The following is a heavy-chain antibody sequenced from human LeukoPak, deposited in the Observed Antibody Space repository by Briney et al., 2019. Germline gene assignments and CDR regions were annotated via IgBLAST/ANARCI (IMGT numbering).Heavy chain of an antibody. Sequence: GGSLRLSCAASGFTFSSYWMNWVRQAPGKGLEWVANIKQDGSAKYYVDSVKGRFTISRDNSKNTLYLQMNSLRAEDTAVYYCARARRYYDSSAPYYYMDVWGKGTTVTISS. V-gene: IGHV3-7*03. CDR3: ARARRYYDSSAPYYYMDV. CDR1: GFTFSSYW. D-gene: IGHD3-22*01. CDR2: IKQDGSAK. J-gene: IGHJ6*03.